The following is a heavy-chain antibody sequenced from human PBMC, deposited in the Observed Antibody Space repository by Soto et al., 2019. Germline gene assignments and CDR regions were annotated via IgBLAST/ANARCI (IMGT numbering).Heavy chain of an antibody. CDR1: GGSFSGYH. CDR2: INHSGST. D-gene: IGHD3-3*01. J-gene: IGHJ6*02. CDR3: ARGRRGDFWSGYHYYYGMDV. V-gene: IGHV4-34*01. Sequence: SETLSLTCAVYGGSFSGYHWSWIRQPPGKGLEWIGEINHSGSTNYNPSLKSRVTISVDTSKNQFSLKLSSVTAADTAVYYCARGRRGDFWSGYHYYYGMDVWGQGTTVTVSS.